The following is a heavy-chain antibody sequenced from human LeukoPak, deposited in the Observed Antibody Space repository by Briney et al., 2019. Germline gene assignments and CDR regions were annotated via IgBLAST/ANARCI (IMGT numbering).Heavy chain of an antibody. CDR2: ISGRTGGT. Sequence: PGGSLRLSCAASGFTFTTNAMSWVRQAPGKGLEWVSAISGRTGGTYYADSVKGRFTISRDNSKSTLYLQMDSLRAEDTAVYYCAKCGNSGCHLIDYWGQGTLATVSS. V-gene: IGHV3-23*01. D-gene: IGHD5-12*01. CDR3: AKCGNSGCHLIDY. J-gene: IGHJ4*02. CDR1: GFTFTTNA.